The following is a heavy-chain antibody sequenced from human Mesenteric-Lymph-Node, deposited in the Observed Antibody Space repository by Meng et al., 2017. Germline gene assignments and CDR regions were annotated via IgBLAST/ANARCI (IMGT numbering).Heavy chain of an antibody. CDR2: IIPIFGTA. D-gene: IGHD3-10*01. CDR1: GGTFSSYA. V-gene: IGHV1-69*13. Sequence: SVKVSCKASGGTFSSYAISWVRQAPGQGLEWMGGIIPIFGTAHYAQKFQGRVTITADESTSTAYMELSSLRSEDTAVYYCARDRQGRKPDAFDIWGQGTMVTVSS. J-gene: IGHJ3*02. CDR3: ARDRQGRKPDAFDI.